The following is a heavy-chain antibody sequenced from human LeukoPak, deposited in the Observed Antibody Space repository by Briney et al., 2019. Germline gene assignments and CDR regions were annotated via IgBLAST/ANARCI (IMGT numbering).Heavy chain of an antibody. CDR1: GGTFSSYA. CDR3: ARARDSGSYYLGENFDY. D-gene: IGHD1-26*01. Sequence: ASVKVFCKASGGTFSSYAISWVRQAPGQGLEWMGGIIPIFGTANYAQKFQGRVTITADESTSTAYMELSSLRSEDTAMYYCARARDSGSYYLGENFDYWGQGTLVTVSS. J-gene: IGHJ4*02. CDR2: IIPIFGTA. V-gene: IGHV1-69*13.